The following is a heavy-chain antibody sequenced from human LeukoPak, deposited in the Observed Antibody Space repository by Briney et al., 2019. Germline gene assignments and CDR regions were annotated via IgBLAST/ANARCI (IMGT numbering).Heavy chain of an antibody. Sequence: SVKVSCKASGDTFSSYAISWVRQAPGQGLEWMGGIIPIFGTANYAQKFQGRVTITADESTTTAYMELSSLRSEDTAVYYCARGVVACRPNHFDYWGQGTLVTVSS. V-gene: IGHV1-69*13. D-gene: IGHD1-14*01. CDR1: GDTFSSYA. J-gene: IGHJ4*02. CDR2: IIPIFGTA. CDR3: ARGVVACRPNHFDY.